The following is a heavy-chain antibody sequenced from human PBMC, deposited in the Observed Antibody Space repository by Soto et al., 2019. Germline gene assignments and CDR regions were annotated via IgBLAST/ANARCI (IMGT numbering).Heavy chain of an antibody. V-gene: IGHV3-33*01. CDR2: IWYDGSNK. J-gene: IGHJ6*02. Sequence: PGGSLRLSCAASGFTFSSYGMHWVRQAPGKGLEWVAVIWYDGSNKYYADSVKGRFTISRDNSKNTLYLQMNSLRAEDTAVYYCARDFDPQLLWFGELSGVLYYGMDVWGQGTTVTVSS. CDR3: ARDFDPQLLWFGELSGVLYYGMDV. CDR1: GFTFSSYG. D-gene: IGHD3-10*01.